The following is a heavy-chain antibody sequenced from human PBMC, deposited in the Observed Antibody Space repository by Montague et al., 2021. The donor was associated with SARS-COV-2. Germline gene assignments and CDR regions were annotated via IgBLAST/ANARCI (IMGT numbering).Heavy chain of an antibody. Sequence: SETPSLTCAVYGGPLTNHYWTWVRQPPGNGLEWVGEVNQSGRTTHYNPSLRSRVTISVDRSNNQVSLTLESVTAADTAVYYCARVPLHFDGFDYWGQGSLVTVSS. D-gene: IGHD3-9*01. J-gene: IGHJ4*02. CDR2: VNQSGRTT. CDR3: ARVPLHFDGFDY. CDR1: GGPLTNHY. V-gene: IGHV4-34*01.